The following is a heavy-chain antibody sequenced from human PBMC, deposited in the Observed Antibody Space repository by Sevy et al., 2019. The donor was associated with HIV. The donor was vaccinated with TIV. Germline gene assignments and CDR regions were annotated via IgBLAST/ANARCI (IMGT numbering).Heavy chain of an antibody. CDR2: ISYDGSNK. CDR1: GFTFSSYG. D-gene: IGHD3-10*01. J-gene: IGHJ6*02. V-gene: IGHV3-30*18. CDR3: AKDLRDGSGSYYNPLDDYYYYYGMDV. Sequence: GGSLRLSCAASGFTFSSYGMHWVRQAPGKGLEWVAVISYDGSNKYYADSVKGRFTIARDNSKNTLYLQMNSLRAEDTAMYYCAKDLRDGSGSYYNPLDDYYYYYGMDVWGQGTTVTVSS.